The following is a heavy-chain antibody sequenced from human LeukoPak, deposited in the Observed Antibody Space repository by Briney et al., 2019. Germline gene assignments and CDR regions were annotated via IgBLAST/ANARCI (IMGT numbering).Heavy chain of an antibody. CDR2: IYYSGST. CDR1: GGSISSYY. J-gene: IGHJ6*03. CDR3: ARVSVAVAGGTYYYYYMDV. Sequence: SETLSLICTVSGGSISSYYWSWIRQPPGKGLEWIGYIYYSGSTNYNPSLKSRVTISVDTSKNQFSLKLSSVTAADTAVYYCARVSVAVAGGTYYYYYMDVWGKGTTVTISS. D-gene: IGHD6-19*01. V-gene: IGHV4-59*01.